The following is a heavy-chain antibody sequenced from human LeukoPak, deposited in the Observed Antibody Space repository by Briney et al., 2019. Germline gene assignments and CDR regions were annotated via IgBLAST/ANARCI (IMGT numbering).Heavy chain of an antibody. D-gene: IGHD6-6*01. V-gene: IGHV3-23*01. CDR3: VSLGYSSSSVRY. J-gene: IGHJ4*02. CDR1: GFTFSSYG. Sequence: GGSLRLSCAASGFTFSSYGMSWVRQAPGKGLQWVSTISGRSSTTHYADSVKGRFTISRDNSKNTLYLQMNSLRAEDTAVYFCVSLGYSSSSVRYWGQGTLVTVSS. CDR2: ISGRSSTT.